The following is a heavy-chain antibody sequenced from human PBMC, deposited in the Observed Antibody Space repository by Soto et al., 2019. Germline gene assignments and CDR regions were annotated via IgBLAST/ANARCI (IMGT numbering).Heavy chain of an antibody. D-gene: IGHD3-16*01. V-gene: IGHV1-2*04. Sequence: VKVSCKASGYTFTGYYMHWVRQAPGQGLEWMGWINPNSGGTNYAQKFQGWVTMTRDTSISTAYMELSRLRSDDTAVYYCARDSYVGNSRTYYYYYGMDVWGQGTTVTVSS. J-gene: IGHJ6*02. CDR2: INPNSGGT. CDR3: ARDSYVGNSRTYYYYYGMDV. CDR1: GYTFTGYY.